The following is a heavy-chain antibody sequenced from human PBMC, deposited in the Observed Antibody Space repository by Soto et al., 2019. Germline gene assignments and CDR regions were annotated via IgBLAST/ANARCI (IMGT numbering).Heavy chain of an antibody. Sequence: SETLSLTCTLPRGSISSSSYWAWTRQPPGKGLEWIGRISYSGSTYYNPPLKSRVTISVDPSKTQFSLKLGSVTAANMAVYYGATQRGASYCYYCGMDDWGQGTTVTVSS. CDR1: RGSISSSSY. CDR2: ISYSGST. D-gene: IGHD3-10*01. J-gene: IGHJ6*02. V-gene: IGHV4-39*01. CDR3: ATQRGASYCYYCGMDD.